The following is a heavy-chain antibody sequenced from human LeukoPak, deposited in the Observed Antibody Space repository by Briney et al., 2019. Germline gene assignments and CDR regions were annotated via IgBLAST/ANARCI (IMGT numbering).Heavy chain of an antibody. J-gene: IGHJ4*02. Sequence: KPGGSLRLSCAASGFTFSDYYMSWLRQAPGKGLEWVSYISSSGSTIFYADSVKGRFTISRDNAKNSLYLQMDSLRAEDKAVYYSARAIWGVGEYYFDHWGQGTLVTVSS. CDR1: GFTFSDYY. CDR2: ISSSGSTI. CDR3: ARAIWGVGEYYFDH. D-gene: IGHD7-27*01. V-gene: IGHV3-11*04.